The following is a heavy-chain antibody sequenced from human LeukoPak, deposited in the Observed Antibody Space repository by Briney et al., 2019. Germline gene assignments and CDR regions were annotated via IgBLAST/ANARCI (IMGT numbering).Heavy chain of an antibody. Sequence: GGSLRLSCAASGFTFSSYEMNWVRQAPGKGLEWVAVISYDGSNKYYADSVKGRFTISRDNSKNTLYLQMNSLRAEDTAVYYCAKEFDDYYGSGSHPFDYWGQGTLVTVSS. D-gene: IGHD3-10*01. J-gene: IGHJ4*02. CDR3: AKEFDDYYGSGSHPFDY. CDR2: ISYDGSNK. CDR1: GFTFSSYE. V-gene: IGHV3-30*18.